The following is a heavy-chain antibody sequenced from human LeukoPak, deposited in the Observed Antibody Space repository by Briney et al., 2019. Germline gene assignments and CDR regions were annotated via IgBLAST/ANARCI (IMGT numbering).Heavy chain of an antibody. V-gene: IGHV4-61*01. CDR2: IYYSGST. Sequence: SETLSLTCTVSGGSISSGSYYWSWIRQPPGKGLEWIGYIYYSGSTNYNPSLKSRVTISVDTSKNQFSLKLSSVTAADTAVYYCARGLPIGVDTAMVGWVDIWGQGTMVTVSS. D-gene: IGHD5-18*01. CDR3: ARGLPIGVDTAMVGWVDI. CDR1: GGSISSGSYY. J-gene: IGHJ3*02.